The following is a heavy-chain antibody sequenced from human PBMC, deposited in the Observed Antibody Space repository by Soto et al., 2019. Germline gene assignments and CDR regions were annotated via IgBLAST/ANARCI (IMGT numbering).Heavy chain of an antibody. J-gene: IGHJ5*02. V-gene: IGHV1-69*13. CDR2: IIPIFGTA. CDR1: GGTFSSYA. CDR3: ARDLICSGGSCEGKFSHWFDP. D-gene: IGHD2-15*01. Sequence: GASVKVSCKASGGTFSSYAISWVRQAPGQGLEWMGGIIPIFGTANYAQKFRGRVTITADESTSTAYMELSSLRSEDTAVYYCARDLICSGGSCEGKFSHWFDPWGQGTLVTVSS.